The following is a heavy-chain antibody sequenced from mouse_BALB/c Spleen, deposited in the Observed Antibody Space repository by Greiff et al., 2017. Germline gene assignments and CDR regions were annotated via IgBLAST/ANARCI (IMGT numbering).Heavy chain of an antibody. CDR3: ARRGDYDYELDY. V-gene: IGHV1-63*01. Sequence: QVQLKQSGAELVRPGTSVKISCKASGYAFTNYWLGWVKQRPGHGLEWIGDIYPGSGNTYYNEKFKGKATLTADKSSSTAYMQLSSLTSEDSAVYFCARRGDYDYELDYWGQGTTLTVSS. CDR2: IYPGSGNT. J-gene: IGHJ2*01. CDR1: GYAFTNYW. D-gene: IGHD2-4*01.